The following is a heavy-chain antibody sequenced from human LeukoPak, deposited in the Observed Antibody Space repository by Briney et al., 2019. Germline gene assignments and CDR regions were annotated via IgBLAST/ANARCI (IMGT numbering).Heavy chain of an antibody. CDR2: ISGSGGST. CDR3: AKAAVPAAILYYFDY. J-gene: IGHJ4*02. D-gene: IGHD2-2*02. CDR1: GFTFSTYA. Sequence: TGGSLRLSCAASGFTFSTYAMSWVRQAPGKGLEWVSAISGSGGSTYYADSVKGRFTISRDNSKNTLYLQMNSLRAEDTAVYYCAKAAVPAAILYYFDYWGQGTLVTVSS. V-gene: IGHV3-23*01.